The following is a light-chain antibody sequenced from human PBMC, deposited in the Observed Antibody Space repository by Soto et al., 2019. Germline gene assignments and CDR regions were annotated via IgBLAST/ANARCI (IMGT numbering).Light chain of an antibody. V-gene: IGKV1-8*01. CDR2: DAS. Sequence: IQMTQSPSSVSASVGDRVTISCQASQGISRSLAWYQQKPGKAPKLLIYDASTLQSGVPSMFSGSGSGTDFTLTISCLQSEDFATYYCQQYYSYPLTFGEGTKVEIK. CDR3: QQYYSYPLT. CDR1: QGISRS. J-gene: IGKJ4*01.